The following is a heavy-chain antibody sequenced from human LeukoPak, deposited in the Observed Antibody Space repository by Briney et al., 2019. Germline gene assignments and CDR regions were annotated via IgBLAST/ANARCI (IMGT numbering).Heavy chain of an antibody. V-gene: IGHV1-8*01. Sequence: ASVKVSCKASGYTFTSYDINWVRQATGQGLEWMGWMNPNSGNTGYAQKFQGRVTMTRNTSISTAYMELSSLRSEDTAVYYCARDRINSGSYQRGGENYFDYWGQGTLVTVSS. CDR2: MNPNSGNT. CDR3: ARDRINSGSYQRGGENYFDY. D-gene: IGHD1-26*01. J-gene: IGHJ4*02. CDR1: GYTFTSYD.